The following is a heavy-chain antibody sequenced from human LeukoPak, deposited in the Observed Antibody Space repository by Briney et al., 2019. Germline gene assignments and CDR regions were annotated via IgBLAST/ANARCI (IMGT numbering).Heavy chain of an antibody. CDR1: GYNFRSHD. Sequence: ASVKVSCKASGYNFRSHDISWVRQATGQGLEWMGWMNPNSGQAGSAQKFQGRVTITRNTSINTAYMDLSSLTSGDTAVYYCARGKWELPVPRAFDIWGQGTMVTVSS. CDR3: ARGKWELPVPRAFDI. V-gene: IGHV1-8*01. CDR2: MNPNSGQA. J-gene: IGHJ3*02. D-gene: IGHD1-26*01.